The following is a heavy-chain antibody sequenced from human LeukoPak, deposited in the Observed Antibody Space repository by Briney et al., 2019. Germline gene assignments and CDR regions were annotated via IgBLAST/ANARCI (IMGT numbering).Heavy chain of an antibody. D-gene: IGHD1-26*01. Sequence: PSETLSLTCAVYGGSFSGYYWSWIRQPPGKGLEWIGEINHSGSTNYNPSLKSRVTISVDTSKNQFSLKLSSVTAADTAVYYCARPRGGSYWFDPWGQGTLVTVSS. CDR3: ARPRGGSYWFDP. V-gene: IGHV4-34*01. CDR2: INHSGST. CDR1: GGSFSGYY. J-gene: IGHJ5*02.